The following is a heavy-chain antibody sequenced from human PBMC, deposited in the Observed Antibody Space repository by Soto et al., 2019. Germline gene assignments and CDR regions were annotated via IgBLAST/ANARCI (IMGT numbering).Heavy chain of an antibody. CDR3: AATYSGSYYAVDY. D-gene: IGHD1-26*01. CDR2: ISDDASNK. Sequence: VQLVESGGGVVQPGRSLRLSCAASGFTFSSYGMHWVRQAPGKGLEWVAVISDDASNKYYADSVKGRFTISRDNSKTTLWLQMNSLRPEDTAVFYCAATYSGSYYAVDYWGQGTLVTVSS. J-gene: IGHJ4*02. CDR1: GFTFSSYG. V-gene: IGHV3-30*03.